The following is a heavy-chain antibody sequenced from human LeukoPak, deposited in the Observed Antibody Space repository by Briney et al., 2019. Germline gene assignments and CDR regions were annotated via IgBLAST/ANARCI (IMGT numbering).Heavy chain of an antibody. J-gene: IGHJ4*02. CDR2: ITTSDGNT. V-gene: IGHV3-23*01. Sequence: GGSLRLSCAASGFTFSSYTMSWVRQAPGKGLEWVSTITTSDGNTYYADSVKGRFTVSRDNSKNTLFLQMNSLRVEDTAVYYCARELSQIVWGGLDYGGQGTLVSVS. CDR1: GFTFSSYT. D-gene: IGHD2-21*01. CDR3: ARELSQIVWGGLDY.